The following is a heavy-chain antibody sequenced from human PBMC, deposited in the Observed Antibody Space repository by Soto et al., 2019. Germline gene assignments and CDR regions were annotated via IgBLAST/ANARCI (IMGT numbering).Heavy chain of an antibody. CDR2: ISYEGKNK. CDR3: AKTITTIGVSSRGRGALIDN. CDR1: GFTFSSYG. Sequence: QVQLVESGGGVVQPGRSLRLSCAASGFTFSSYGMHWVRQAPGKGLEWVSVISYEGKNKYYADSVKGRFTMSRDNAENTLSLLMNSLRPEDTAVYYCAKTITTIGVSSRGRGALIDNWGQGTLVSVSS. J-gene: IGHJ4*02. V-gene: IGHV3-30*18. D-gene: IGHD3-3*01.